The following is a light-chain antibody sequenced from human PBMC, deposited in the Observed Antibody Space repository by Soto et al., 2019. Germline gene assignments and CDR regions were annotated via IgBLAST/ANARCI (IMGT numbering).Light chain of an antibody. CDR1: QSVSRR. Sequence: EVVLTQSPGTLSLSPEGRATLSCRASQSVSRRLAWYQQRPGQSPRLLISGASMRASGVPVRFIGSGSGTDFTLTITRLEPEDFAVYYCQQYGGSPITFGLGTRLEI. CDR3: QQYGGSPIT. V-gene: IGKV3-20*01. CDR2: GAS. J-gene: IGKJ5*01.